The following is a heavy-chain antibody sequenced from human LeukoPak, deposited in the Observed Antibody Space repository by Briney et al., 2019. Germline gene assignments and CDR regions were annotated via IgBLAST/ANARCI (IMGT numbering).Heavy chain of an antibody. V-gene: IGHV3-21*04. CDR2: ISSSSSYI. J-gene: IGHJ4*02. D-gene: IGHD2-15*01. CDR3: AKEACSGGSCFYYFDY. Sequence: GGSLRLSCAASGFTFSGYSMNWVRQAPGKGLEWVSSISSSSSYIYYADSVKGRFTISRDNAKNSLYLQMNSLRAEDMALYYCAKEACSGGSCFYYFDYWGQGTLVTVSS. CDR1: GFTFSGYS.